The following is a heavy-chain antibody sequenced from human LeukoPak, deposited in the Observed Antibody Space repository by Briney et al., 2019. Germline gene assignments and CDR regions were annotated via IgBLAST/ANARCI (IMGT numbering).Heavy chain of an antibody. Sequence: PGGSLRLSCAASGLTFSSHWMHWVRQAPGKGLVWVSRITNDGSSTTYADSVKGRFTISRDNAKNMLYLQVNSLRAEDTAVYYCAKDDAVVTPMFYYYYGMDVWGQGTTVTVSS. CDR3: AKDDAVVTPMFYYYYGMDV. CDR2: ITNDGSST. V-gene: IGHV3-74*01. CDR1: GLTFSSHW. J-gene: IGHJ6*02. D-gene: IGHD4-23*01.